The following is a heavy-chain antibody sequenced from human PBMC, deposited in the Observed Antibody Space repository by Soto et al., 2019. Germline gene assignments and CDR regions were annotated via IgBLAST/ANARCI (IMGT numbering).Heavy chain of an antibody. CDR1: GGSISSGGYY. CDR2: IYYSGST. J-gene: IGHJ3*02. Sequence: SETLSLTCTVSGGSISSGGYYWSWIRQHPGKGLEWIGYIYYSGSTYYNPSLKSRVTISVDTSKNQFSLKLSSVTAADTAVYYCARVTVLRYSHAFDIWGQGTMVTVSS. V-gene: IGHV4-31*03. D-gene: IGHD3-9*01. CDR3: ARVTVLRYSHAFDI.